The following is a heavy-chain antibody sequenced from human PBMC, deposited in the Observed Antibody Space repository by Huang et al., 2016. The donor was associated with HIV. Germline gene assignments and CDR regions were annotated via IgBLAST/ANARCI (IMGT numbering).Heavy chain of an antibody. D-gene: IGHD2-8*02. J-gene: IGHJ4*02. Sequence: EVQLVESGGGLIQPGGSLRLSCAASGFTVSTNYMTWVRQAPGKGLEWVEIIYSGGTTYYADSVKGRFTISRDDSENTLYLHMTSLRAGDTAVYYCAKEGDTGAALGYWGQGTLVTVS. CDR3: AKEGDTGAALGY. V-gene: IGHV3-53*01. CDR1: GFTVSTNY. CDR2: IYSGGTT.